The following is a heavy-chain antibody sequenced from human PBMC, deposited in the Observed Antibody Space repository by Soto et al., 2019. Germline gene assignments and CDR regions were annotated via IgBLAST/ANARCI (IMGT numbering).Heavy chain of an antibody. CDR3: ARVRDWFDP. J-gene: IGHJ5*02. CDR1: GGSFSGYY. V-gene: IGHV4-34*01. CDR2: IDHSGYT. D-gene: IGHD3-3*01. Sequence: SETLSLTCAVYGGSFSGYYWNWIRQPPGKGPEWIGEIDHSGYTNYNPSLKSRVTISVDTSKNQFSLRLTSVTAADTAVYYCARVRDWFDPWGQGTLVTVSS.